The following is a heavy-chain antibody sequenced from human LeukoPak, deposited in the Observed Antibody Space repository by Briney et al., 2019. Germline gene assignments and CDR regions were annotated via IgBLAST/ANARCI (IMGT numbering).Heavy chain of an antibody. J-gene: IGHJ2*01. CDR1: GFTVSSNY. V-gene: IGHV3-53*01. CDR3: ARDRGYSYGYVGYFDL. D-gene: IGHD5-18*01. Sequence: GGSLRLSCAASGFTVSSNYMSWVRRAPGKGLEWVSVIYSGGSTYYADSVKGRFTISRDNSKNTLYLQMNSLRAEDTAVYYCARDRGYSYGYVGYFDLWGRGTLVTVSS. CDR2: IYSGGST.